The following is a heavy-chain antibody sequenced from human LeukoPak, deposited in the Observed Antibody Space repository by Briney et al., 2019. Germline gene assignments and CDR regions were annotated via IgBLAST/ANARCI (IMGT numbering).Heavy chain of an antibody. J-gene: IGHJ4*02. CDR3: AKDSLRGSILNRFDY. Sequence: PGGSLRLSCAASGFTFSSYAMSWVRQAPGKGLEWVSAISGSGGSTYYADSVKGRFTISRDNSKNTLYLQMNSLRAEDTAVYYCAKDSLRGSILNRFDYWGQGTLVTVSS. V-gene: IGHV3-23*01. CDR1: GFTFSSYA. CDR2: ISGSGGST. D-gene: IGHD2-21*01.